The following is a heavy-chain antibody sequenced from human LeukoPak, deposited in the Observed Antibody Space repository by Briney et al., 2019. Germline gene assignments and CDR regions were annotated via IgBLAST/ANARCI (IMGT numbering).Heavy chain of an antibody. CDR2: ISAYNGNT. Sequence: EASVKVSCKASGCTYTSYGISWVRQAPGQGLERMGWISAYNGNTNYAQKLQGRVTMTTDTSTSTAYMELRSLRSDDTAVYYCARYSSSWYSGWFDPWGQGTLVTVSS. J-gene: IGHJ5*02. CDR1: GCTYTSYG. CDR3: ARYSSSWYSGWFDP. V-gene: IGHV1-18*01. D-gene: IGHD6-13*01.